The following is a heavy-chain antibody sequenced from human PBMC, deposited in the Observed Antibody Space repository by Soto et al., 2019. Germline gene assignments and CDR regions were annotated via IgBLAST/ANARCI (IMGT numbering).Heavy chain of an antibody. CDR3: AKDFTLADVDTHGFMDV. Sequence: QVQLVESGGGVVQPGGSLRLSCAASGFTFSSYGMHWVRQAPGKGLEWVAVISYDGSNKYYADSVKGRFTISRDNSKNTLYLQMNSLRAEDTAVYYCAKDFTLADVDTHGFMDVWGKGTTVTVSS. CDR1: GFTFSSYG. D-gene: IGHD5-18*01. CDR2: ISYDGSNK. V-gene: IGHV3-30*18. J-gene: IGHJ6*03.